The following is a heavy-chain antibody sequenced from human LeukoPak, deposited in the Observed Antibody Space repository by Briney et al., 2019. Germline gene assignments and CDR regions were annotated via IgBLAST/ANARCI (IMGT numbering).Heavy chain of an antibody. CDR2: IWSDGSNK. V-gene: IGHV3-33*06. J-gene: IGHJ4*02. Sequence: GGSLRLSCAASGFTFSHYGMHWVRQAPGRGLEWVAVIWSDGSNKFYADSVKGRFTISRDNSQNTVDLHMNILRAEDTAVYYCAKDAQRGFDYSNSLEYWGQGTLVTVSS. CDR1: GFTFSHYG. D-gene: IGHD4-11*01. CDR3: AKDAQRGFDYSNSLEY.